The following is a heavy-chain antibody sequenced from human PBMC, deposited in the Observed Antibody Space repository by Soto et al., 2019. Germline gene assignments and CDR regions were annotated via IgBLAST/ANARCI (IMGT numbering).Heavy chain of an antibody. CDR1: GASISSGDLY. J-gene: IGHJ5*02. D-gene: IGHD3-16*01. V-gene: IGHV4-30-4*01. CDR3: ARDLFIGGWFDP. Sequence: PSETLSLTCTVSGASISSGDLYWSWIRQPPGKGLEWIGYIFYSGTTSYNPSLKSRLTISVDTSKNQFSLKLRSVTAADTAVYYCARDLFIGGWFDPWGQGTLVTVSS. CDR2: IFYSGTT.